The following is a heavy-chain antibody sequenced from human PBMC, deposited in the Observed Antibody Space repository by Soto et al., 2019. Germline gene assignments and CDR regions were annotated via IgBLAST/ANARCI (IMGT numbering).Heavy chain of an antibody. V-gene: IGHV3-30*03. D-gene: IGHD6-13*01. CDR2: ISYDGSNK. CDR3: ARDKPLAAANPFDY. J-gene: IGHJ4*02. Sequence: QVQLVESGGGVVQPGRSLRLSCAASGFTFSSYGMHWVRQAPGKGLEWVAVISYDGSNKYYADSVKGRFTISRDNSKNTLYLQMNSLRAEDTAVYYCARDKPLAAANPFDYWGQGTLVTVSS. CDR1: GFTFSSYG.